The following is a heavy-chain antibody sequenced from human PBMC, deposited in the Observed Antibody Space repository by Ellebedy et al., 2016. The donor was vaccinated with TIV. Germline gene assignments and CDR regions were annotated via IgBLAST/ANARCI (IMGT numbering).Heavy chain of an antibody. V-gene: IGHV1-18*01. Sequence: ASVKVSCTASGFTFTSFGISWVRQAPGHGLEWMGWISAYSGDTKYAQKLQGRVTMTTDTSTATAYMELRRLRSDDTAVYYCARGGGGYSGGEEYWGQGALVIVSS. CDR1: GFTFTSFG. CDR3: ARGGGGYSGGEEY. J-gene: IGHJ4*02. CDR2: ISAYSGDT. D-gene: IGHD5-12*01.